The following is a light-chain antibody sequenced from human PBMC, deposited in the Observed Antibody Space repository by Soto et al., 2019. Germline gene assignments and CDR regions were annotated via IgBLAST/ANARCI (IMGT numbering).Light chain of an antibody. CDR1: QVIDNY. CDR3: QKYHSAPWT. CDR2: AGS. J-gene: IGKJ1*01. Sequence: DIQMTQSPSSLSASLEDTVPIPSRPSQVIDNYLAWYQQQPGKVPRLLIYAGSILQAGVPSRFTGSGSGTDFTLTISSLQPEDVATYFCQKYHSAPWTFGQGTKVEIK. V-gene: IGKV1-27*01.